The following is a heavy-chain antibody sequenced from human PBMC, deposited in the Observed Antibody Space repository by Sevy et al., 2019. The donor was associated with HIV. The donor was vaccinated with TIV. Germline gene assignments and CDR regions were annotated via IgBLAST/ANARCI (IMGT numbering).Heavy chain of an antibody. Sequence: GGSLRLSCAASGFSFGTHAMSWVRQAPGKGLEWVSGMSGRGGSTGYADSVKGRFTISRDNSKNTLFLQMNALRADDTAVYYCARSTNIVATTKYYYYGMDVWGQGTTVTVSS. D-gene: IGHD5-12*01. J-gene: IGHJ6*02. CDR2: MSGRGGST. CDR1: GFSFGTHA. CDR3: ARSTNIVATTKYYYYGMDV. V-gene: IGHV3-23*01.